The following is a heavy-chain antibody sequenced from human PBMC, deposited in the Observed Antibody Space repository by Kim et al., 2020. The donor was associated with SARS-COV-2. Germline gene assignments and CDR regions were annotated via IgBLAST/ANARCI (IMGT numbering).Heavy chain of an antibody. D-gene: IGHD6-6*01. CDR1: GFSFSSYA. J-gene: IGHJ3*02. CDR3: AKGASSLLADASDI. V-gene: IGHV3-23*01. Sequence: GGSLRLSCAASGFSFSSYAMSWVRQAPGKGLEWVSVISRSGGDTYYADSVEGRLTISRDNSKNTLYLQMHSLRADGTADFYCAKGASSLLADASDIWGQG. CDR2: ISRSGGDT.